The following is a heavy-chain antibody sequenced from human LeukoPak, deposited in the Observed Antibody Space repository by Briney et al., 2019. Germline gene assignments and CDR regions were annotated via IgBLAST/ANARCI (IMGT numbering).Heavy chain of an antibody. CDR1: GFTFSSYA. CDR2: ISYDGSSK. J-gene: IGHJ5*02. Sequence: GGSLRLSCAASGFTFSSYAMHWVRQAPGKGLEWVAVISYDGSSKYYADSVKGRFTISRDNSENTLYLQMNSLRAEDTAVYYCARGSSTGTLSLWFDPWGQGTLVTVSS. D-gene: IGHD1-14*01. V-gene: IGHV3-30*04. CDR3: ARGSSTGTLSLWFDP.